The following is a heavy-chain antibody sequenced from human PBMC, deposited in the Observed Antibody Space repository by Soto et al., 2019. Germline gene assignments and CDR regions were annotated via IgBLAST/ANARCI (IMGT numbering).Heavy chain of an antibody. J-gene: IGHJ4*02. CDR3: ARHWDD. V-gene: IGHV4-59*08. CDR1: DASISTDY. CDR2: IYNSDIT. Sequence: PSETLSLTCTVSDASISTDYWSWIRQSPGKGLEWIAFIYNSDITNYNPSLKGRVTITVDASKNQFSLTVSSVTAADTAVYYCARHWDDWGQGTPGHRLL.